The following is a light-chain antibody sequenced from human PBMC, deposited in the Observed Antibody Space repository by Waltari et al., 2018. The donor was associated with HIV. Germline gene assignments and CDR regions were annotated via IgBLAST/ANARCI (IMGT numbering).Light chain of an antibody. CDR1: SSDVGGSNY. J-gene: IGLJ1*01. CDR3: SSYTSSSTQV. V-gene: IGLV2-14*01. CDR2: EVS. Sequence: QSALTQPASVSGSPGQSITLSCTGTSSDVGGSNYVSWYQQHPGKAPKLMIYEVSNRPSGFSNRFSGSKSGNTASLTISGLQAEDEADYYCSSYTSSSTQVFGTGTKVTVL.